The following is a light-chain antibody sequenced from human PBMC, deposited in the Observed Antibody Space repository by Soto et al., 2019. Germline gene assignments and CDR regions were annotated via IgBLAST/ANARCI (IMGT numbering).Light chain of an antibody. CDR1: QDVMTF. V-gene: IGKV1-39*01. CDR3: QQSFMTPRT. Sequence: DIQMAQSPSLLSASVGDSVTITCRASQDVMTFLNWYQYRPGSGPKLLVYAASTLHSGVPSRFSGSRSGTDFTLVISGLQPEDFATYYCQQSFMTPRTFGQGTKVE. J-gene: IGKJ1*01. CDR2: AAS.